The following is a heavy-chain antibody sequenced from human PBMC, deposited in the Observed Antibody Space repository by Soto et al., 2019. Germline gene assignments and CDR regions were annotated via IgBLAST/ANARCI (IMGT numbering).Heavy chain of an antibody. V-gene: IGHV1-69*13. CDR3: AREGLTYYDFWSGYSNYYYGMDV. D-gene: IGHD3-3*01. Sequence: GASVKVSCKASGGTFSSYAISWVRQAPGQGLEWMGGIIPIFGTANYAQKFQGRVTITADESTSTAYMELSSLRSEDTAVYYCAREGLTYYDFWSGYSNYYYGMDVWGQGTTVTVSS. CDR2: IIPIFGTA. J-gene: IGHJ6*02. CDR1: GGTFSSYA.